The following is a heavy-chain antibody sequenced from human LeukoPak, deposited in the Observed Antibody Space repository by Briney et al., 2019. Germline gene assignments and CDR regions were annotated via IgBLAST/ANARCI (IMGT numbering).Heavy chain of an antibody. CDR1: GYTFTSYD. Sequence: GASVKVSCKASGYTFTSYDINWVRQATGQGLEWMGWMNPNSGNTGYAQKFQGRVTMTRNTSISTAYMELSSLRSEDTAVYYCARGLWGIYSSSWYPQVDFDYWGQGTLVTVSS. CDR3: ARGLWGIYSSSWYPQVDFDY. CDR2: MNPNSGNT. J-gene: IGHJ4*02. D-gene: IGHD6-13*01. V-gene: IGHV1-8*01.